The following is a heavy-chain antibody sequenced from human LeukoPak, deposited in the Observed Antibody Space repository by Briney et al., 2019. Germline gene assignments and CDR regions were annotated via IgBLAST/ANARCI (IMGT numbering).Heavy chain of an antibody. D-gene: IGHD5-18*01. CDR2: IIPIFGSA. CDR1: GGTFSSYA. CDR3: ARDSGGYSYGYKDY. Sequence: SVKVSCKASGGTFSSYAISWVRQAPGQGLEWMGGIIPIFGSANYAQKFQGRVTITADESTSTAYMELSSLRSEDTAVYYCARDSGGYSYGYKDYWGQGTLVTVSS. J-gene: IGHJ4*02. V-gene: IGHV1-69*13.